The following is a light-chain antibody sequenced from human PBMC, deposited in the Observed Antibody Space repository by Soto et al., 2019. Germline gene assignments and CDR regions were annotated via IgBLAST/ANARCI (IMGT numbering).Light chain of an antibody. CDR3: AAWDDRHVV. CDR1: SSNIGSNY. CDR2: RNN. J-gene: IGLJ2*01. Sequence: QSVLTQPPSASGTPGQRVTISFSGSSSNIGSNYVYWYQQLPGTAPKLLIYRNNQRPSGVPDRFSGSKSGTSASLAISGLRSEDEADYYCAAWDDRHVVFGGGTKLTVL. V-gene: IGLV1-47*01.